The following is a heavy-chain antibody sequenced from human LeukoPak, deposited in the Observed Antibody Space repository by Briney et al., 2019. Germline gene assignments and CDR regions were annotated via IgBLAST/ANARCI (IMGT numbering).Heavy chain of an antibody. Sequence: GGSLRLSCAASGFTFSSYSMNWVRQAPGKGLEWVSCISSSSNYIYYADSVKGRFTISRDNAKNSLYLQMNSRRAEDTAVYYCAQGGYDFWSGPRDNWGQGTLVTVSS. CDR3: AQGGYDFWSGPRDN. CDR1: GFTFSSYS. D-gene: IGHD3-3*01. V-gene: IGHV3-21*01. J-gene: IGHJ4*02. CDR2: ISSSSNYI.